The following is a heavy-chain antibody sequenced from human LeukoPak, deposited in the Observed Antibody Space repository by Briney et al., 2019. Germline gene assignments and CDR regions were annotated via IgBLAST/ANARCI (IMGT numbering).Heavy chain of an antibody. CDR1: GFTLSSYS. J-gene: IGHJ6*02. CDR2: ISSSSSTI. V-gene: IGHV3-48*04. D-gene: IGHD1-1*01. Sequence: GGSLRLSCAASGFTLSSYSMNWVRQAPGKGLEWVSYISSSSSTIYYADSVKGRFTISRDNAKNTLYLQMNSLRAEDTAVYYCAREYSLERRGLGGMDVWGQGTTVTVSS. CDR3: AREYSLERRGLGGMDV.